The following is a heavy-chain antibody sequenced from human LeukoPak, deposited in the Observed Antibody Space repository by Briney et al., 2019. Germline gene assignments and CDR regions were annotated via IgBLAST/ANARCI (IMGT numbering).Heavy chain of an antibody. J-gene: IGHJ4*02. CDR1: GSTFSSYG. CDR2: IRYDGSNK. CDR3: AKLATYYYGSGSYIASD. D-gene: IGHD3-10*01. Sequence: GGSLRLSCAASGSTFSSYGMHWVRQAPGKGLEWVAFIRYDGSNKYYADSVKGRFTISRDNSKNTLYLQMNSLRAEDTAVYYCAKLATYYYGSGSYIASDWGQGTLVTVSS. V-gene: IGHV3-30*02.